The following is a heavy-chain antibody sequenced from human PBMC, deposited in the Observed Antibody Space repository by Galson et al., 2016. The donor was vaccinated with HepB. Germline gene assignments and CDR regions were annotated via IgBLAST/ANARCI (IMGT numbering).Heavy chain of an antibody. J-gene: IGHJ4*02. CDR2: IDWDDDK. CDR1: GSSLRTSGMR. V-gene: IGHV2-70*04. Sequence: PALVKPTQTLTLTCTFSGSSLRTSGMRVNWIRQPPGKALEWLARIDWDDDKFYNTSLMTRLTISKDTSKNQVVLTMTNMDPVDTATYYCARMPIAAAGHYFDYWGQGTLVTVSS. D-gene: IGHD6-13*01. CDR3: ARMPIAAAGHYFDY.